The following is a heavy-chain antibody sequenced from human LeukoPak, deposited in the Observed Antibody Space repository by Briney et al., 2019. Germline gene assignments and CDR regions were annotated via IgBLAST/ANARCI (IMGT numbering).Heavy chain of an antibody. CDR2: IYYSGST. Sequence: SETLSLTCTVSGGSISSSSYYWSWIRQPPGKGLEWIGYIYYSGSTNYSPSLKSRVTMSLDTSKNQLSLKVSSVTAADTAVYYCARLDCSDASCYAMMGLSVGMDVWGQGTTVTVSS. V-gene: IGHV4-61*05. J-gene: IGHJ6*02. D-gene: IGHD2-2*01. CDR1: GGSISSSSYY. CDR3: ARLDCSDASCYAMMGLSVGMDV.